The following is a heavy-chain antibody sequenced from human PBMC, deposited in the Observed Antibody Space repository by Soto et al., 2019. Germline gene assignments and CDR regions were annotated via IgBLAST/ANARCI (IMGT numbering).Heavy chain of an antibody. V-gene: IGHV4-4*07. CDR1: SDSISGIY. CDR2: IYSSGET. D-gene: IGHD3-9*01. Sequence: QVQLQESGPGLVRPSETLSLTCTVSSDSISGIYWTWIRQPAGKGLEWIGRIYSSGETNYNPSLTGRVSMSLDTSKNQFSLNLTSVTAADTAVYYCARASQCKSYFDCFAWLDYWGQGTLVTVSS. CDR3: ARASQCKSYFDCFAWLDY. J-gene: IGHJ4*02.